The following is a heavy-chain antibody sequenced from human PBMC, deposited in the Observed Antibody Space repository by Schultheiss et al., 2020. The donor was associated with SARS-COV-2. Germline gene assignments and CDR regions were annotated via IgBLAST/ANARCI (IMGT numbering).Heavy chain of an antibody. D-gene: IGHD3-10*01. CDR1: GFTFSSYA. CDR3: ASMFLRRRFGELSIDY. V-gene: IGHV3-23*01. Sequence: GGSLRLSCAASGFTFSSYAMSWVRQAPGKGLEWVSAISGSGGSTYYADSVKGRFTISRDNAKNTLYLQMNSLRAEDTAVYYCASMFLRRRFGELSIDYWGQGTLVTVSS. J-gene: IGHJ4*02. CDR2: ISGSGGST.